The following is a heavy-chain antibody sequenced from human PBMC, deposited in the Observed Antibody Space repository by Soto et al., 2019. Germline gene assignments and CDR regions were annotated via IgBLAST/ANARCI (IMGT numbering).Heavy chain of an antibody. D-gene: IGHD1-26*01. CDR3: AGRGGGQSDYSYGMDV. CDR2: ISAYNGNT. V-gene: IGHV1-18*01. J-gene: IGHJ6*02. Sequence: QVQLVQSGAEVKKPGASVKVSCKASGYTFTSYGISWVRQAPGQGLEWMGWISAYNGNTNYAQKLQGRVTMTTDTSRSTAHMELRSLSSDDTARSYCAGRGGGQSDYSYGMDVWGQGTTVTVSS. CDR1: GYTFTSYG.